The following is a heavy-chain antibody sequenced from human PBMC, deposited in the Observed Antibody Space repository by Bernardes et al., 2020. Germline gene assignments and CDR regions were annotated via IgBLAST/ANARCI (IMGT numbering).Heavy chain of an antibody. CDR3: ARARGCSGGTCDNYDY. CDR2: KNEDGSDK. J-gene: IGHJ4*02. V-gene: IGHV3-7*01. Sequence: GGVLRPPCVASSFSFRYFLMSWVRQAPREGAEGGGKKNEDGSDKYYVDSVKGRFTISRDNAKNSLYLQMNSLRAEDTAVYYCARARGCSGGTCDNYDYWGQGALVTVSS. CDR1: SFSFRYFL. D-gene: IGHD2-15*01.